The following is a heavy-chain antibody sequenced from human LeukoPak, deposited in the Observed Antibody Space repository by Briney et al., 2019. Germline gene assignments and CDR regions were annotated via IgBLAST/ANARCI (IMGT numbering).Heavy chain of an antibody. V-gene: IGHV1-69*04. CDR2: VIHIYGIA. D-gene: IGHD3-9*01. CDR3: ARPISLTGHAFDI. J-gene: IGHJ3*02. Sequence: SVPVSCQASGCTFSSYAISWLHPPPPQELEWMERVIHIYGIANYAQKFQGRVTITADKSTSTAYMELSSLRSEDTAVYYCARPISLTGHAFDIWGQGTMVTVSS. CDR1: GCTFSSYA.